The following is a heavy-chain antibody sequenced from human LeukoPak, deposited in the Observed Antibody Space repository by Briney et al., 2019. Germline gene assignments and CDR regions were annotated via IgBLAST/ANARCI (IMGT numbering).Heavy chain of an antibody. D-gene: IGHD4-17*01. Sequence: SETLSLTCTVSGGSISSSSYYWGWIRQPPGKGLEWIGSIYYSGSTYYNPSLKSRLTTSVDTSKNQFSLKLSSVTAADTAVYYCARTISTVTTPRGGKYFLYYWGQGTLVTVSS. J-gene: IGHJ4*02. CDR3: ARTISTVTTPRGGKYFLYY. V-gene: IGHV4-39*01. CDR2: IYYSGST. CDR1: GGSISSSSYY.